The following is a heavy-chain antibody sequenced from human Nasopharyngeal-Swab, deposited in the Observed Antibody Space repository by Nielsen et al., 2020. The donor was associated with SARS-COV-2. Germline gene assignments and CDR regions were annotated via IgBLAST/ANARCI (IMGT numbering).Heavy chain of an antibody. CDR2: IYYSGST. J-gene: IGHJ5*02. Sequence: SETLSLTCTVSGGSISSSSYYWGWIRQPPGKGLEWIGSIYYSGSTYYNPSLKSRVTISVDTSKNQFSLKLSPVTAADTAVYYCARDWGGGSRNWFDPWGQGTLVTVSS. CDR1: GGSISSSSYY. D-gene: IGHD2-15*01. CDR3: ARDWGGGSRNWFDP. V-gene: IGHV4-39*07.